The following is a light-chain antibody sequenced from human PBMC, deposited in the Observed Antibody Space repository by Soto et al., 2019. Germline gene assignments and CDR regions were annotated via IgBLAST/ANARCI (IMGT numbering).Light chain of an antibody. CDR1: SANIGSNY. CDR2: DSD. V-gene: IGLV1-51*01. J-gene: IGLJ2*01. Sequence: QSVLTQPPSVSAAPGQKVTISCSGSSANIGSNYVSWYQHIPGTAPKLVIYDSDKRPSEIPDRFSGSKSGTSATLDITGLHTGDDADYFCGSWDGSASVLLFGGGTNLTVL. CDR3: GSWDGSASVLL.